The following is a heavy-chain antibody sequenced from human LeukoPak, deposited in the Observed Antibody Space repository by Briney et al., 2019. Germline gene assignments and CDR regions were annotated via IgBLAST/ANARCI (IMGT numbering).Heavy chain of an antibody. D-gene: IGHD4-17*01. CDR1: GGSFSGYY. Sequence: SETLSLTCAVYGGSFSGYYWSWIRQPPGKGLEWIGYLYSSGSTNYNPSLKSRVTISVDTSKNQFSLKLSSVTAADTAVYYCARFGALTTVTIDYWGQGTLVTVSS. V-gene: IGHV4-59*08. J-gene: IGHJ4*02. CDR3: ARFGALTTVTIDY. CDR2: LYSSGST.